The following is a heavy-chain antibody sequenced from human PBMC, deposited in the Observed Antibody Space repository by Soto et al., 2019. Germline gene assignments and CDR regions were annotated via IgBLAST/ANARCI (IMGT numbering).Heavy chain of an antibody. CDR3: ARENSNNYFDY. V-gene: IGHV3-30-3*01. CDR2: ISYDGSNK. Sequence: GSLRLSCAASGFTFSSYAMHWVRQAPGKGLEWVAVISYDGSNKYYADSVKGRFTISRDNSKNTLYLQMNSLRAEDTAVYYCARENSNNYFDYWGQGTLVTVSS. CDR1: GFTFSSYA. D-gene: IGHD4-4*01. J-gene: IGHJ4*02.